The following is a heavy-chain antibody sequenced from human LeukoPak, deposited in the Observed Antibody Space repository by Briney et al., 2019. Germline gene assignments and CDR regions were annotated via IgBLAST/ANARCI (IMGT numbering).Heavy chain of an antibody. CDR2: IKQDGSEK. CDR3: ARTDTAMVLYY. Sequence: GGSLRLSCAASGFTFSSHWMSWVRQAPGKGLEWVANIKQDGSEKYYVDSVKGRFTISRDNAKNSLYLQMNSLRAEDTAVYYCARTDTAMVLYYWGQGTLVTVSS. D-gene: IGHD5-18*01. V-gene: IGHV3-7*03. J-gene: IGHJ4*02. CDR1: GFTFSSHW.